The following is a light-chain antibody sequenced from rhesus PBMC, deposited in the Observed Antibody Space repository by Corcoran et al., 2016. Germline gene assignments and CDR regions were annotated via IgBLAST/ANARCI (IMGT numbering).Light chain of an antibody. J-gene: IGKJ4*01. CDR1: QGINQA. CDR3: LQDYTTPFT. V-gene: IGKV1-94*01. Sequence: DIRMTQSPSSLSASLGDRVTVTCRASQGINQALSWYQQKPGKPPTPLIYVASSLKTGVSSRFSGSGSGTYYTLIINSLQPEDVATYYGLQDYTTPFTFGGGTKVEIK. CDR2: VAS.